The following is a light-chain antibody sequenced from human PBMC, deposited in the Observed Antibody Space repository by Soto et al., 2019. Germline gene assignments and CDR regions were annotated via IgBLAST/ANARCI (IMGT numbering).Light chain of an antibody. CDR3: SSYTTSSTLVV. J-gene: IGLJ2*01. CDR2: EVS. V-gene: IGLV2-14*01. CDR1: ISDVGGFNY. Sequence: QSALTQPASVSGSPGQSITISCTGTISDVGGFNYVSWYQQHPGKAPKLIIYEVSNWPSGVSNRFSGSKSGNTASLTISGLLAEDEADYYCSSYTTSSTLVVFGGGAKLTVL.